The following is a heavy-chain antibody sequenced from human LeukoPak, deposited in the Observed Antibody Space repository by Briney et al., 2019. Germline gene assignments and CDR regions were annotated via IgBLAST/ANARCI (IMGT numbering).Heavy chain of an antibody. CDR3: VRGGFNGD. V-gene: IGHV3-74*03. D-gene: IGHD2-8*01. CDR1: GFTFRSDR. J-gene: IGHJ4*02. CDR2: IDSDGTGA. Sequence: PGGSLRVSCTASGFTFRSDRMHWVRQVPGKGLVWVSRIDSDGTGAVYADAVEGRFTISRDNARNTLYLQMNSLRDEDSAVYYCVRGGFNGDWGQGTLVTVSS.